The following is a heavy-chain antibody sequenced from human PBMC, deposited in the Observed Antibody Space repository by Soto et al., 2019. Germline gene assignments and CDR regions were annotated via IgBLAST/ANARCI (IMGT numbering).Heavy chain of an antibody. D-gene: IGHD4-17*01. J-gene: IGHJ6*02. CDR1: GGSISSSSYY. CDR2: IYYSGST. Sequence: PSETLSLTCTVSGGSISSSSYYWGWIRQPPGKGLEWIGSIYYSGSTYYNPSLKSRVTISVDTSKNQFSLKLSSVTAADTAVYYCARQRSFGGDYEFYYYYGMDVWGQGTTVTVS. CDR3: ARQRSFGGDYEFYYYYGMDV. V-gene: IGHV4-39*01.